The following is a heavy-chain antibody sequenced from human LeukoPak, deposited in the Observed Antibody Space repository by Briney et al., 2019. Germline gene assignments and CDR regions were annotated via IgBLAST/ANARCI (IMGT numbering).Heavy chain of an antibody. CDR3: ARAQIAARRYVDY. CDR2: IYTSGST. J-gene: IGHJ4*02. Sequence: PSETLSLTCTVSGGSISGGSYYWSWIRQPAGKGLEWIGRIYTSGSTNYNPSLKSRVTILVDTSKNQFSLKLSSVTAADTAVYYCARAQIAARRYVDYWGQGTLVTVSS. V-gene: IGHV4-61*02. D-gene: IGHD6-6*01. CDR1: GGSISGGSYY.